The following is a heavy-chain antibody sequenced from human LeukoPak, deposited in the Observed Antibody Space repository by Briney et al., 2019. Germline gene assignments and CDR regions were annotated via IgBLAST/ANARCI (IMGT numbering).Heavy chain of an antibody. V-gene: IGHV4-61*02. CDR2: IYTSGST. Sequence: SETLSLTCTVSGGSISSSSYYWGWIRQPAGKGLEWIGRIYTSGSTNYNPSLKSRVTISVDTSKNQFSLKLSSVTAADTALYYCARELVGYCSGGSCYRGIDYWGQGTLVTVSS. D-gene: IGHD2-15*01. CDR1: GGSISSSSYY. CDR3: ARELVGYCSGGSCYRGIDY. J-gene: IGHJ4*02.